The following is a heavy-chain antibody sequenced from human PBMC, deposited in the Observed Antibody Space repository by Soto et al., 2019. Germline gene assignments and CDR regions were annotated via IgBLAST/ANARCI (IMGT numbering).Heavy chain of an antibody. J-gene: IGHJ4*02. CDR1: GFTFSSYA. CDR2: ISGSGGST. V-gene: IGHV3-23*01. CDR3: AKESGTMVRGVIIRGGYFDY. D-gene: IGHD3-10*01. Sequence: GGSLRLSCAASGFTFSSYAMSWVRQAPGKGLEWVSAISGSGGSTYYADSVKGRFTISRDNSKNTLYLQMNSLGAEDTAVYYCAKESGTMVRGVIIRGGYFDYWGQGTLVTVSS.